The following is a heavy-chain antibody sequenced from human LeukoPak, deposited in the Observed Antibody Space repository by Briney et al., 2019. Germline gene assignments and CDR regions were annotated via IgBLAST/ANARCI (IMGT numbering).Heavy chain of an antibody. CDR3: ARSQRAGYNVYYFDS. V-gene: IGHV1-69*05. J-gene: IGHJ4*02. Sequence: SVKVSCKPSGGSFRSYGVSWVRQAPGQGLEWMGGIIPIFRTTNYEQRFRGRVTITTDESTSPVYMELSSLRSEDTAVYYCARSQRAGYNVYYFDSWGQGTLVTVSS. CDR2: IIPIFRTT. CDR1: GGSFRSYG. D-gene: IGHD5-24*01.